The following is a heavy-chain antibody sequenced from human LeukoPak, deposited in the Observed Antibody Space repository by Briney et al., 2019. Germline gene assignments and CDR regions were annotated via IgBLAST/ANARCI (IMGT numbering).Heavy chain of an antibody. D-gene: IGHD6-6*01. CDR3: ARGEKGSSSGSINY. CDR1: GGSLNSGTYY. J-gene: IGHJ4*02. V-gene: IGHV4-61*02. CDR2: MYTSGST. Sequence: SETLSLTCTVSGGSLNSGTYYWSWIRQPAGKGLEWIGRMYTSGSTNYTPSVESRVTISVDTSKNQFSLKLSSVTAADAAVYYCARGEKGSSSGSINYWGQGTLVTVSS.